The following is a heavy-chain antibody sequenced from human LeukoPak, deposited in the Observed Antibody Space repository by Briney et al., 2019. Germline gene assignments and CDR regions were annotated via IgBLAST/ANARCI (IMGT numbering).Heavy chain of an antibody. CDR2: ISSNGGST. V-gene: IGHV3-64*01. CDR1: GFTFSSYA. D-gene: IGHD1-26*01. J-gene: IGHJ4*02. Sequence: GGSLRLSCAASGFTFSSYAMHWVRQAPGKGLEYVSAISSNGGSTYYANSVKGRFTISRDNSKNTLYLQMGRLRAEDMAVYYCARARGGSNLRYDYWGQGTLVTVSS. CDR3: ARARGGSNLRYDY.